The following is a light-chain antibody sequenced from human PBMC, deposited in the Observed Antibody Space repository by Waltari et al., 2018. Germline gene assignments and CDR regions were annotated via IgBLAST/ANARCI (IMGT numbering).Light chain of an antibody. CDR2: CAS. V-gene: IGKV3-15*01. CDR1: QGVSAN. CDR3: QQYSKRPLT. Sequence: DIVMTQSPATLSVSPGERATLSCRASQGVSANLAWYQQKPGQAPGLLIYCASTRATSIRARLSGSGSGTEFTLTISSPQSEDFAVYYWQQYSKRPLTFGGGTKVEIK. J-gene: IGKJ4*01.